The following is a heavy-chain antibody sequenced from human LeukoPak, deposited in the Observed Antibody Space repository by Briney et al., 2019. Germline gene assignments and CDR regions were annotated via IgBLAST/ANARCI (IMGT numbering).Heavy chain of an antibody. CDR2: IYSGGST. V-gene: IGHV3-53*01. Sequence: GGSLRLSCAASGFTVSSNYMSWVRQAPGKGLEWVSVIYSGGSTYYADSVKGRFTISSDNSKNTLYLQMNSLRAEDTAVYYCASRYCSGGSCYLDYYGMDVWGQGTTVTVSS. J-gene: IGHJ6*02. CDR3: ASRYCSGGSCYLDYYGMDV. CDR1: GFTVSSNY. D-gene: IGHD2-15*01.